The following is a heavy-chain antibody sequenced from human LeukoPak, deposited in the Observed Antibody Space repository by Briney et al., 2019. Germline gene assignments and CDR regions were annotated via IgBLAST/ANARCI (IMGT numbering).Heavy chain of an antibody. CDR3: AREWGIAVAVYFGY. CDR2: ISYDGSNK. V-gene: IGHV3-30-3*01. J-gene: IGHJ4*02. Sequence: GSLRLSCAASGFTFSSYAMHWVRQAPGKGLEWVAVISYDGSNKYYADSVKGRFTISRDNSKNTLYLQMNSLRAEDTAVYYCAREWGIAVAVYFGYWGQGTLVTVSS. D-gene: IGHD6-19*01. CDR1: GFTFSSYA.